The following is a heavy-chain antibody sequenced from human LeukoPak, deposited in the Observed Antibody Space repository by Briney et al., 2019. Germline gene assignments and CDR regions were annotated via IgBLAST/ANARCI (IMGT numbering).Heavy chain of an antibody. CDR1: GYTFTSYG. CDR3: ARVRQTGAESDS. Sequence: ASVKVSCKASGYTFTSYGISWVRQAPGQGLEWMGWINTNGGGTSYAQKFQDRVTMTRDTSINTSYMELTRLTSDDTAVYYCARVRQTGAESDSWGQGTLVTVSS. J-gene: IGHJ4*02. CDR2: INTNGGGT. D-gene: IGHD2-8*02. V-gene: IGHV1-2*02.